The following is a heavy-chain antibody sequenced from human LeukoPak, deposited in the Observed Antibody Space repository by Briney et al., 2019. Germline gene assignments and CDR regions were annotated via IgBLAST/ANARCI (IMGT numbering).Heavy chain of an antibody. CDR1: GYTFTSYG. J-gene: IGHJ5*02. V-gene: IGHV1-18*01. CDR2: ISAYNGNT. D-gene: IGHD3-22*01. CDR3: ARVQYTSVMIVVVIGVNWFDP. Sequence: ASVTVSCKASGYTFTSYGIIWVRQAPGQGLEWMGWISAYNGNTNYAQKLQGRVTMTTDTSTSTAYMELRSLRSDDTAVYYCARVQYTSVMIVVVIGVNWFDPWGQGTLVTVSS.